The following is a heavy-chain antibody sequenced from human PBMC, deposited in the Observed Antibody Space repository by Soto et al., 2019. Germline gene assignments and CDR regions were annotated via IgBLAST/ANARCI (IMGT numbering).Heavy chain of an antibody. CDR3: ARRAPAYDYFVD. V-gene: IGHV5-51*01. D-gene: IGHD5-12*01. J-gene: IGHJ4*02. CDR2: VYPGDSDT. CDR1: GYSFSNYW. Sequence: GESLKISCKGSGYSFSNYWIAWVRQMPGKGLEWMGIVYPGDSDTRYSPSFQGQVTISADKSISTAYLQWSSLKISDSAIYYCARRAPAYDYFVDWGQGTLVTVSS.